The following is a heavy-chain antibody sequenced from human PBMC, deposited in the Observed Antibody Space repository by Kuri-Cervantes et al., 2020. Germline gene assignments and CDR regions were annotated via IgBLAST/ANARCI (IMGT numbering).Heavy chain of an antibody. D-gene: IGHD1-7*01. CDR1: GYSISSGYY. CDR2: IYHSGST. Sequence: SETLSLTCAVSGYSISSGYYWGWIRQPPGKGLEWIGSIYHSGSTYYNPSLKSRVTISVDTSKNQFSLKLSSVTAADTAWYYCARGRGTYYMDVWGKGTTVTVSS. J-gene: IGHJ6*03. V-gene: IGHV4-38-2*01. CDR3: ARGRGTYYMDV.